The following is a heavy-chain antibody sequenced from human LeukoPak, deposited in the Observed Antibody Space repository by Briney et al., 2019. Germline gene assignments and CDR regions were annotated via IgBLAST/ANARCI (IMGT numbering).Heavy chain of an antibody. CDR2: IIPIFGTA. J-gene: IGHJ4*02. D-gene: IGHD3-22*01. V-gene: IGHV1-69*05. CDR1: GGTFSSYA. Sequence: SVKVSCKASGGTFSSYAISWVRQAPGQGLEWMGRIIPIFGTANYAQKFQGRVTITTDESTSTACMELSSLRSEDTAVYYCAREFPTYYYEVYYFDYWGQGTLVTVSS. CDR3: AREFPTYYYEVYYFDY.